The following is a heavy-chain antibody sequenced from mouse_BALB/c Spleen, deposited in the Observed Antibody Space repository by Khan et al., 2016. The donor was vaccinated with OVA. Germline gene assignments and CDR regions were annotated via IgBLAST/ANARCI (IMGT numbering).Heavy chain of an antibody. D-gene: IGHD2-14*01. CDR3: ARGYDFFAY. CDR1: GYSFTNYY. CDR2: VNPNTA. J-gene: IGHJ3*01. V-gene: IGHV1-26*01. Sequence: EVQVVESGPDLVKPGASVKMSCKASGYSFTNYYVNWVKQSHGKSLECIGRVNPNTAKYNQKFKGKAILIVDTSSSTAYMELRGLTSEDSAVYYCARGYDFFAYWGQGTLVTVSA.